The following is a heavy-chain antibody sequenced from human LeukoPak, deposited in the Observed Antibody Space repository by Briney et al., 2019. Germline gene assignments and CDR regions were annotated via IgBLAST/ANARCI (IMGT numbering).Heavy chain of an antibody. CDR3: AGRYFDC. CDR2: INQDGSEK. J-gene: IGHJ4*02. CDR1: GFTFRNYW. Sequence: GGSLRLSCAASGFTFRNYWMHWVRQAPGKGLEWVANINQDGSEKYYVASVKGRSTISRDNANNSLYLQMNSLRAEDTAVYYCAGRYFDCWGQGTLVTVPS. V-gene: IGHV3-7*01.